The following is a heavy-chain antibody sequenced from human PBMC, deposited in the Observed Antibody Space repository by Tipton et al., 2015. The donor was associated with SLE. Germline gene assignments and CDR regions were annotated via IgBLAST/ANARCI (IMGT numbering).Heavy chain of an antibody. Sequence: SLRLSCAASGFTFSHYAMHWVRQAPGKGLEWVAGIWFEGSDKGYVDSVKGRFTISRDSSKNTLYLQMNSLRAEDTAVYYCARSDHLDVWGKGTTVTVSS. CDR3: ARSDHLDV. CDR1: GFTFSHYA. CDR2: IWFEGSDK. J-gene: IGHJ6*04. V-gene: IGHV3-33*01.